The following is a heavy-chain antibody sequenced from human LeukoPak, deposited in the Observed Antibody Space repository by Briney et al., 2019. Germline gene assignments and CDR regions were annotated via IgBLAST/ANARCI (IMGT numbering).Heavy chain of an antibody. Sequence: GGSLRLSCEASGFSFSSYNMDWVRQTPGKGLEWISSITTSSTYTFYADSVKGRFTISRDNARNSLYLQMNSLRVEDTAVYYCARDPYSGTYGNTYYYYMDVWGKGTTVTIS. D-gene: IGHD1-26*01. CDR1: GFSFSSYN. J-gene: IGHJ6*03. CDR2: ITTSSTYT. CDR3: ARDPYSGTYGNTYYYYMDV. V-gene: IGHV3-21*01.